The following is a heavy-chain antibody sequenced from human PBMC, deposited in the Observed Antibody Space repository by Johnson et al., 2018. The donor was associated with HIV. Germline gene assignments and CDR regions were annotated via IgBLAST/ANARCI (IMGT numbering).Heavy chain of an antibody. D-gene: IGHD2-15*01. CDR3: ERDGVVVVPGGWGAFDI. J-gene: IGHJ3*02. CDR1: GFTFSSYW. Sequence: VQLVESGGGLAQPGGSLRLSCVASGFTFSSYWMSWVRQAPGKGLEWVTNIKQDGSEKYYVDSVKGRFTISRDNAKNSLYLQMNSLRAEDTAVYYCERDGVVVVPGGWGAFDIWGQGTMVTVSS. CDR2: IKQDGSEK. V-gene: IGHV3-7*01.